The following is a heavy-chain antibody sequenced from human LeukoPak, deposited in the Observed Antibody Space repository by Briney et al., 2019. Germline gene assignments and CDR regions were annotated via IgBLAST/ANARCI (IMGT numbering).Heavy chain of an antibody. V-gene: IGHV4-59*01. CDR3: AREGVLSADERRQTGGFDY. CDR2: IYYSGST. Sequence: PSETLSLTCTVSGGSISSYYWSWIRQPPGKGLEWIGYIYYSGSTNYNPSLKSRVTVSVDTFKNQFSLKLSSVTAADTAVYYCAREGVLSADERRQTGGFDYWGQGTLVTASS. D-gene: IGHD1-14*01. J-gene: IGHJ4*02. CDR1: GGSISSYY.